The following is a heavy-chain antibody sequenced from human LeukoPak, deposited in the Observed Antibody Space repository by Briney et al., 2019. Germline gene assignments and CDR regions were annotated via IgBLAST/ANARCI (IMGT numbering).Heavy chain of an antibody. CDR3: ARGSLGYSYGYEPHAFDI. Sequence: ASVKVSCKASGYTFTGYCMHWVRQAPGQGLEWMGWINPNSGGTNYAQKFQGRVTMTRDTSISTAYMELSRLRSDDTAVYYCARGSLGYSYGYEPHAFDIWGQGTMVTVSS. V-gene: IGHV1-2*02. J-gene: IGHJ3*02. CDR1: GYTFTGYC. D-gene: IGHD5-18*01. CDR2: INPNSGGT.